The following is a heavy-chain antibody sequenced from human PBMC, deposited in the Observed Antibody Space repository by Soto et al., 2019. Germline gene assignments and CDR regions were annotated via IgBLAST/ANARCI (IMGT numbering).Heavy chain of an antibody. J-gene: IGHJ3*02. D-gene: IGHD3-22*01. CDR3: VRDYYDTSGYPNTFDM. CDR2: IGSRTSDI. Sequence: GGSLRLSCAASGFTLSRHTMNWVRQAPGKGLEWVSFIGSRTSDIYYADSVKGRFTISRDNAKNSLYLDLTRLRAEDTAVYFCVRDYYDTSGYPNTFDMWGQGTMVTVSS. V-gene: IGHV3-21*01. CDR1: GFTLSRHT.